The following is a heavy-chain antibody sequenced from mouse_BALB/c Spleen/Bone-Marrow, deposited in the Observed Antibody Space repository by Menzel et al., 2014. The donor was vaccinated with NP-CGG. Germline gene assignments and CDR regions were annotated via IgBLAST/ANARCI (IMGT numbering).Heavy chain of an antibody. J-gene: IGHJ1*01. CDR1: GYTFTDYW. V-gene: IGHV1-69*01. CDR2: IDTSDSYT. CDR3: ARDYYGRGWYFDV. Sequence: QVHVKQSGAELVMPGASVKMSCKASGYTFTDYWMHWVKQRPGQGLEWIGAIDTSDSYTSYNRKFKGKATLTVDESSSTAYMQLSSLTSVDSAVYYCARDYYGRGWYFDVWGAGTTVTVSS. D-gene: IGHD1-1*01.